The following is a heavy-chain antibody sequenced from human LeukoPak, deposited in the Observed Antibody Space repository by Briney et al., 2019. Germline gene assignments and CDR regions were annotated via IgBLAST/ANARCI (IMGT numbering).Heavy chain of an antibody. CDR1: GGSFSGYY. J-gene: IGHJ3*02. V-gene: IGHV4-34*01. CDR3: AISGNYFSRDAFDI. CDR2: INHSGST. Sequence: SETLSLTCAVYGGSFSGYYWSWIRQPPGKGLEWIGEINHSGSTNYNPSLKSRVTISGDTSKHHFSLELRSVTAADTAVYYCAISGNYFSRDAFDIWGQGTMVTVSS. D-gene: IGHD1-26*01.